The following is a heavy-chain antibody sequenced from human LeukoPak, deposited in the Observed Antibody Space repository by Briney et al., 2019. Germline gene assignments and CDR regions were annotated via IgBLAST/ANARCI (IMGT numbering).Heavy chain of an antibody. CDR1: GYTFTSYG. Sequence: ASVKVSCKASGYTFTSYGISWVRQAPGQWLEWMGWISAYNGNTNYAQKLQGRVTITTDTSTSTAYMELRSLTSDDTAVYYCARDINPRWSYYDYWGQGTLVTVSS. V-gene: IGHV1-18*01. CDR3: ARDINPRWSYYDY. D-gene: IGHD4-23*01. J-gene: IGHJ4*02. CDR2: ISAYNGNT.